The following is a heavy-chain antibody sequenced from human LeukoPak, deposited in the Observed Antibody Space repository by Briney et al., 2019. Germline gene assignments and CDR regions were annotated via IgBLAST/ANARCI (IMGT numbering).Heavy chain of an antibody. CDR3: ARSMYYFGSGTQNFFDP. CDR1: GYTFTSYG. Sequence: ASVKVSCKASGYTFTSYGISWVRQAPGQGLEWMGWISAYNGNTNYAQKFQGRVTMTTDTSTSIAYMELRSLRSDDTALYYCARSMYYFGSGTQNFFDPWGQGTLVTVSS. CDR2: ISAYNGNT. J-gene: IGHJ5*02. D-gene: IGHD3-10*01. V-gene: IGHV1-18*01.